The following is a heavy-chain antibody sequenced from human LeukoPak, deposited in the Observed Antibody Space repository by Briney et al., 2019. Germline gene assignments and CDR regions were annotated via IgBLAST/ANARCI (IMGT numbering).Heavy chain of an antibody. CDR3: ARAYYDSSGYYYYYYMDV. CDR1: GFTFSSYE. Sequence: GGSLRLSCAASGFTFSSYEMNWVRQAPGKGLEWVSVIYSGGSTYYADSVKGRFTISRDNSKNTLYLQLNSLRAEDTAVYYCARAYYDSSGYYYYYYMDVWGKGTTVTISS. V-gene: IGHV3-53*01. J-gene: IGHJ6*03. CDR2: IYSGGST. D-gene: IGHD3-22*01.